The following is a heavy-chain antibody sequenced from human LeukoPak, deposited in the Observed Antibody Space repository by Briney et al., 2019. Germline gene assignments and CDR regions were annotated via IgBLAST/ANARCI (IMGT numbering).Heavy chain of an antibody. J-gene: IGHJ4*02. V-gene: IGHV3-21*01. CDR1: GFTFSSYS. Sequence: GGSLRLSCAASGFTFSSYSMNWVRQAPGKGLEWVSSISSSSSYIHYADSVKGRFTISRDNAKNSLYLQMNSLRAEDTAVYYCARGSGRSYLPFDYWGQGTLVTVSS. CDR3: ARGSGRSYLPFDY. CDR2: ISSSSSYI. D-gene: IGHD1-26*01.